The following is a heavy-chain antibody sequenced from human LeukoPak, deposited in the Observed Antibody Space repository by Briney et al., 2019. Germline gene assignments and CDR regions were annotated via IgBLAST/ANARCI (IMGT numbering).Heavy chain of an antibody. V-gene: IGHV1-46*01. CDR1: GYTFTSYY. CDR3: ARDQDAGVYYDSSGYSYYFDY. CDR2: ISPSGGST. D-gene: IGHD3-22*01. J-gene: IGHJ4*02. Sequence: ASVKVSCKASGYTFTSYYMHWVRQAPGQGLEWMGIISPSGGSTSYAQKFQGRVTMTRDTSTSTVYMELSSLRSEDTAVYYCARDQDAGVYYDSSGYSYYFDYWGQGTLVTVSS.